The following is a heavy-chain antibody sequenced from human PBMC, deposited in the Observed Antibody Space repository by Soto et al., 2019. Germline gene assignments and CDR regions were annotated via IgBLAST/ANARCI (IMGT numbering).Heavy chain of an antibody. V-gene: IGHV3-74*01. Sequence: GGSLRLSCAASGFTFSSYWMHWVRQAPGKGLVWVSRINSDGSSTSYADSVKGRFTISRDSAKNTLYLQMNSLRAEDMAVYYCARPRVVAAYNDAFDIWGQGTMVTVSS. J-gene: IGHJ3*02. CDR2: INSDGSST. CDR3: ARPRVVAAYNDAFDI. CDR1: GFTFSSYW. D-gene: IGHD2-15*01.